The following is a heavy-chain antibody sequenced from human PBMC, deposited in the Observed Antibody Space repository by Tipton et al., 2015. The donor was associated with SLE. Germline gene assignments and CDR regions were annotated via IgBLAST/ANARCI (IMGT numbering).Heavy chain of an antibody. V-gene: IGHV4-59*11. CDR3: ARQRVQPGGDYFDY. J-gene: IGHJ4*02. Sequence: TLSLTCTVSGGSTSSHYWSWIRQPPGKGLEWIGYVYHDGSTDYNPSLKSRVTISVDTSKNQFSLKLNSVTAADTAVYYCARQRVQPGGDYFDYWGQGALVTVSS. CDR2: VYHDGST. D-gene: IGHD6-6*01. CDR1: GGSTSSHY.